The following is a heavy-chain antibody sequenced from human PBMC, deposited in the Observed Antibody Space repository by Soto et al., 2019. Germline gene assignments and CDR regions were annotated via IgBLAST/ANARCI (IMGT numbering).Heavy chain of an antibody. CDR1: GYTFTNYG. CDR3: ARGRSNYYFEDY. J-gene: IGHJ4*02. V-gene: IGHV1-18*01. CDR2: ISVHNDNT. D-gene: IGHD3-22*01. Sequence: QVQLVQSGAEVKKPGASVKVSCKASGYTFTNYGLSWVRQAPGQGLEWMGWISVHNDNTHYAQKLQGRVTMTTDTSTSTAYMELRGLTSDDTAVYYCARGRSNYYFEDYWGQGTLVTVSS.